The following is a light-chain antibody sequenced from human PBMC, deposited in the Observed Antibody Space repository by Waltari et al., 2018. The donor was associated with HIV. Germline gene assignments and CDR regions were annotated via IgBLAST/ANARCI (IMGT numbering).Light chain of an antibody. J-gene: IGLJ3*02. CDR2: MNN. CDR3: AAWDNSLSAPV. V-gene: IGLV1-47*01. Sequence: QSVLTQPPSASGTPGQRVTISCSGSSSNIGSNYVYWYQQLPGTAPKLLIYMNNQRPSGVPDRFSGSKSGTSASLAIGGRRSEDEADYYCAAWDNSLSAPVFGGGTKLTVL. CDR1: SSNIGSNY.